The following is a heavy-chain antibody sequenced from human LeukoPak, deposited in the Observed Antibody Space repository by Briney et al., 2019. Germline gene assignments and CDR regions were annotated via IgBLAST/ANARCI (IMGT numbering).Heavy chain of an antibody. J-gene: IGHJ4*02. CDR2: ISGSSSGSTSII. D-gene: IGHD3-3*01. CDR1: GFIFSTYA. V-gene: IGHV3-48*04. CDR3: GRDFWSGYYTED. Sequence: PGGSLRLSCEFSGFIFSTYAMNWVRQAPGKGLERISYISGSSSGSTSIIHYAESVKGRFTISRDNAKNSLHLQMDSLSAEDTAVYYCGRDFWSGYYTEDWGQGALVIVSS.